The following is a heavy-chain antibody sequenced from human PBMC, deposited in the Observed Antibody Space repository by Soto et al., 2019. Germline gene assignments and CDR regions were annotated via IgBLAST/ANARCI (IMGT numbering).Heavy chain of an antibody. D-gene: IGHD6-6*01. CDR3: AKRSSSSTFDY. Sequence: EVQLLESGGGLVQPEESLRLSCAASGFTFRSYAMSWVRQAPGKGLEWVSVISGSDDSTYYADSVKGRFTISRDNSKNTLYLQMNSLRAEDTAVYYCAKRSSSSTFDYWGQGTLVTVSS. CDR1: GFTFRSYA. CDR2: ISGSDDST. V-gene: IGHV3-23*01. J-gene: IGHJ4*02.